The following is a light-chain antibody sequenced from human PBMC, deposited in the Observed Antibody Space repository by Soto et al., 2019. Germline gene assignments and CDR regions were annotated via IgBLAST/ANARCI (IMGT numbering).Light chain of an antibody. CDR3: QQYHSDSPP. V-gene: IGKV1-5*01. Sequence: DIQLTQSPSTLAASVGDRVTITCRATQSVTRWLAWYQQKPGKAPKLLIYDASTLESGVPSRFSGSGSGTEFALSISCLQPDDVRTYCCQQYHSDSPPLGQGTRLEIK. CDR2: DAS. J-gene: IGKJ5*01. CDR1: QSVTRW.